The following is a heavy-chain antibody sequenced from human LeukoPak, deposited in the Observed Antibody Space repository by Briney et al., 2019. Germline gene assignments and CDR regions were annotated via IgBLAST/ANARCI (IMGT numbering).Heavy chain of an antibody. CDR3: ARDLVVASTRLGAFDI. CDR1: GYSFTKNW. V-gene: IGHV5-51*01. J-gene: IGHJ3*02. CDR2: IYPNDSDA. D-gene: IGHD2-15*01. Sequence: GESLEISCKASGYSFTKNWIGWVRQKPGKGLEWMGIIYPNDSDARYSPSFQGQVTMSVDRSINTAYLQWSSLKASDTAMYFCARDLVVASTRLGAFDIWGQGTMVTVSS.